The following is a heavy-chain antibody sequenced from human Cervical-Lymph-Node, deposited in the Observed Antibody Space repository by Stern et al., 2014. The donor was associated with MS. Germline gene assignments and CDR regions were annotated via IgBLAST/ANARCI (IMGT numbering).Heavy chain of an antibody. J-gene: IGHJ4*02. CDR2: VYSMGPP. CDR3: AKHACTGAACPFDL. D-gene: IGHD2-8*02. Sequence: QLQLQESGPGLVKPSETLSLTCAVSGDSISSYTHYWAWIRQPPGKGLEWIGSVYSMGPPSYTPSLKLPVTIPVDTSKNLFSLGLNSVTAADTAVYYCAKHACTGAACPFDLWGQGTLVTVSS. V-gene: IGHV4-39*01. CDR1: GDSISSYTHY.